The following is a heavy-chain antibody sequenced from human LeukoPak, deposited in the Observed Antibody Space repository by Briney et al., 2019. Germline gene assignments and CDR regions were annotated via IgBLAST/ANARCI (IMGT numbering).Heavy chain of an antibody. V-gene: IGHV1-2*02. CDR1: GYTFTGYY. J-gene: IGHJ6*02. CDR2: INPNSGGT. Sequence: ASVKVSCKASGYTFTGYYMHWVRQAPGQGLEWMGWINPNSGGTNYAQKFQGRVTMTRDTSISTAYMELSRLRSDDTAVYYCARGRLNDYGDFNYYYYYYGMDVWGQGTTVTVSS. CDR3: ARGRLNDYGDFNYYYYYYGMDV. D-gene: IGHD4-17*01.